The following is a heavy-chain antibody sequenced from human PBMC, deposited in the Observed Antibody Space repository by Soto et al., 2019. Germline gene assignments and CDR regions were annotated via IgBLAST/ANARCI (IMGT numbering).Heavy chain of an antibody. D-gene: IGHD6-19*01. Sequence: GESLKISCKGSGYGFTSYWISWVRQMPGKGLEWMGRIDPSDSYTNYSPSFQGHVTISADKSISTAYLQWSSLKASDTAMYYCARSALAVAGDYGMDVWGQGTTVTVS. CDR3: ARSALAVAGDYGMDV. CDR1: GYGFTSYW. J-gene: IGHJ6*02. CDR2: IDPSDSYT. V-gene: IGHV5-10-1*01.